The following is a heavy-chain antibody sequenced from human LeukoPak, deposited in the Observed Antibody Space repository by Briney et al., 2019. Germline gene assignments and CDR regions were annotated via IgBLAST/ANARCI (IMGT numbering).Heavy chain of an antibody. CDR1: GGSLSGYY. Sequence: SETLSLTCAVYGGSLSGYYWSWIRQPPGKGLEWIGEINHSGSTNCDPSLKSRVTISRDTSKNQLSLKLSSVTAADTAVYYCARARMITFGGVIARYDYWGQGTLVTVSS. J-gene: IGHJ4*02. V-gene: IGHV4-34*01. CDR2: INHSGST. CDR3: ARARMITFGGVIARYDY. D-gene: IGHD3-16*02.